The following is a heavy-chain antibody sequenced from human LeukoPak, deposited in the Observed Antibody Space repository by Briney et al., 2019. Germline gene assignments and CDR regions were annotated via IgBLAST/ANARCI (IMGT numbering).Heavy chain of an antibody. CDR1: GGTFSSYA. Sequence: ASVTVSCKASGGTFSSYAISWARQAPGQGLEWMGGIIPIFGTANYAQKFQGRVTITADESTSTAYMELSSLRSEDTAVYYCARGELGEYSSSYYYYYYGMDVWGQGTTVTVSS. J-gene: IGHJ6*02. CDR2: IIPIFGTA. CDR3: ARGELGEYSSSYYYYYYGMDV. V-gene: IGHV1-69*13. D-gene: IGHD6-6*01.